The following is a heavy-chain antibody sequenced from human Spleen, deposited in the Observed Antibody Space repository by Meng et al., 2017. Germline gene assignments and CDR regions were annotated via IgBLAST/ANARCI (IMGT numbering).Heavy chain of an antibody. Sequence: SVKVSCKASGGTFSIYGISWVRQAPGQGLEWMGGIIPIFGTANYAQKFQGRVTITADKSTSTAYMELSSLRSEDTAVYYCARPIGLYNYYYGMDVWGQGTTVTVSS. CDR3: ARPIGLYNYYYGMDV. D-gene: IGHD3-10*01. V-gene: IGHV1-69*06. J-gene: IGHJ6*02. CDR2: IIPIFGTA. CDR1: GGTFSIYG.